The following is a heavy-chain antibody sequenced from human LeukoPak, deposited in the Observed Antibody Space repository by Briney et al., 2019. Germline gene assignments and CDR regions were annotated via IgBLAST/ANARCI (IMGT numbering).Heavy chain of an antibody. D-gene: IGHD2-15*01. Sequence: GGSLRLSCAASGFTFSSNAMSWVRQAPGKGLEWVSAISGRGDSTYYADSMKGRFTISRDNSKNTLYLQMNSLRAEDTAVYYCAKDLGCGGGTCYDNRLAWGQGTLVTVSS. CDR1: GFTFSSNA. CDR3: AKDLGCGGGTCYDNRLA. J-gene: IGHJ5*02. V-gene: IGHV3-23*01. CDR2: ISGRGDST.